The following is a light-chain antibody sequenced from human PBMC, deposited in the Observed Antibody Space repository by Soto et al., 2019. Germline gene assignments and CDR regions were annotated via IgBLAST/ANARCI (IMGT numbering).Light chain of an antibody. Sequence: QSVLTQPPSASFSLGQSVTISCTGTSSDIGTYDYVSWYQQHPGRAPKLIIFEVSKRPLGVPDRFSGSKSGNTASLIVSGLQPDDEAGYHCTSYTGDDFTFVFGTGTKVTVL. J-gene: IGLJ1*01. CDR1: SSDIGTYDY. V-gene: IGLV2-8*01. CDR3: TSYTGDDFTFV. CDR2: EVS.